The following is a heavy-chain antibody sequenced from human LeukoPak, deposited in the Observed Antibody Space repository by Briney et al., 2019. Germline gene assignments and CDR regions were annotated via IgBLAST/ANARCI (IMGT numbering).Heavy chain of an antibody. Sequence: SETLSLTCSVSGGSISGYYWSWIRQPAGKGLEWIGRIYTSGSTDYNPSLKSRVTMSVDTSKNQFSLKLSYVTAADTAVYYCARVDVFGVVSSDYYYYYMDVWGKGTTVTVPS. D-gene: IGHD3-3*01. J-gene: IGHJ6*03. CDR2: IYTSGST. V-gene: IGHV4-4*07. CDR1: GGSISGYY. CDR3: ARVDVFGVVSSDYYYYYMDV.